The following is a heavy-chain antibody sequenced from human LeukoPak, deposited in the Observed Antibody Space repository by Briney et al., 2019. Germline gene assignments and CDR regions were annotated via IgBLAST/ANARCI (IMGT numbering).Heavy chain of an antibody. J-gene: IGHJ6*02. Sequence: HPGGSLRLSCAASGFTFSSYAMSWVRQAPGKGLEWVSAISGSGGSTYYADSVKGRFTISRDNAKNSLYLQMNSLRAEDTAVYYCARDNYDSSGSHGMDVWGQGTTVTVSS. CDR3: ARDNYDSSGSHGMDV. CDR2: ISGSGGST. CDR1: GFTFSSYA. D-gene: IGHD3-22*01. V-gene: IGHV3-23*01.